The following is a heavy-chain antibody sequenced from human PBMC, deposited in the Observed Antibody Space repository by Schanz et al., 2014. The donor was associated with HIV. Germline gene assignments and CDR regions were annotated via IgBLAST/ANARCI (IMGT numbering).Heavy chain of an antibody. J-gene: IGHJ3*02. CDR1: GGTFSSYA. Sequence: QLQLAQSGAEVKKPGSSVKVSCKASGGTFSSYAISWVRQAPGQGLEWMGGIIPIFGTTNYAQKFQGRVTITADESTSTAYMELSSLRSEDTAVYYCASGRFDTVIWWGDAFLIWGRGTMVTVSS. CDR3: ASGRFDTVIWWGDAFLI. V-gene: IGHV1-69*01. D-gene: IGHD5-18*01. CDR2: IIPIFGTT.